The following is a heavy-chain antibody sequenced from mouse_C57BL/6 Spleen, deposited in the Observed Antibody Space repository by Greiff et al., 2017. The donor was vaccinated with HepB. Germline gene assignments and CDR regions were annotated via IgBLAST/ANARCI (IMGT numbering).Heavy chain of an antibody. CDR2: IRNKANNPAT. J-gene: IGHJ4*01. Sequence: EVKLVESGGGLVQPGGSMKLSCAASGFTFSDAWMDGVRQSPEKGLEWVAEIRNKANNPATYYAESVKGRFTISRDDSKSRVDLQMNSLRAEDPCIYYCTRSAGGAMDYWGQGTSVTVSS. CDR3: TRSAGGAMDY. V-gene: IGHV6-6*01. CDR1: GFTFSDAW.